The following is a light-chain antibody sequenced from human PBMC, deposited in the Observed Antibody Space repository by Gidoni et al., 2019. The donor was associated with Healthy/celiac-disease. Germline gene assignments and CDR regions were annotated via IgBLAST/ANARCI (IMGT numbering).Light chain of an antibody. J-gene: IGKJ1*01. CDR1: QSVSSSY. CDR2: GAS. V-gene: IGKV3-20*01. Sequence: EIVLTQSPGNLSLSPGERATLSCRASQSVSSSYLAWYQQKPGQAPRLLIYGASSRATGIPDRFSGSGSWTDFTLTISSLEPEDFAVYYCQQYGSSPQTFGQGTKVEIK. CDR3: QQYGSSPQT.